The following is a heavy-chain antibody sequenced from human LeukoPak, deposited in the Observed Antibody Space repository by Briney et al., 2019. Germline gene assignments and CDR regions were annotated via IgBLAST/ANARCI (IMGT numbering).Heavy chain of an antibody. Sequence: ASVKVSCKASGGTFNSNAFHWVRQAPGQGLEWMGGIIPIFGSTKYAQKFQGRVTVTTDESTGTAYMVLSDLRSDDTAVYYCARGRSGIPAVTYNWFDPWGQGTLVTVSS. CDR3: ARGRSGIPAVTYNWFDP. D-gene: IGHD6-13*01. CDR2: IIPIFGST. CDR1: GGTFNSNA. V-gene: IGHV1-69*05. J-gene: IGHJ5*02.